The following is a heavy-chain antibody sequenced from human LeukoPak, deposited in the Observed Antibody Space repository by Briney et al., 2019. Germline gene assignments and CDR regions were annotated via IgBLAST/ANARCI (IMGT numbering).Heavy chain of an antibody. D-gene: IGHD4-23*01. Sequence: ASVKVSCKASGYTFTGYYMHWVRQAPGQGLEWMGWINPNSGGTNYAQKFQGRVTMTRDTSISTAYMELSRLRSDDTAVYYCARDTADYGGNSFDYWGQGTLVTVSS. CDR3: ARDTADYGGNSFDY. CDR2: INPNSGGT. CDR1: GYTFTGYY. J-gene: IGHJ4*02. V-gene: IGHV1-2*02.